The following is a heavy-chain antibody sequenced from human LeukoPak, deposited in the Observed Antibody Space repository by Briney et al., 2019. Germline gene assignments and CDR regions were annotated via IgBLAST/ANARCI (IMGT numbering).Heavy chain of an antibody. Sequence: PSETLSLTCTVYGGSFSGYYWSWIRQPPGKGLEWIGEINHSGSTNYNPSLKSRVTISVDTSKNQFSLKLSSVTAADTAVYYCARVDDYGGVGNFDYWGQGTLVTVSS. V-gene: IGHV4-34*01. D-gene: IGHD4-23*01. CDR1: GGSFSGYY. J-gene: IGHJ4*02. CDR3: ARVDDYGGVGNFDY. CDR2: INHSGST.